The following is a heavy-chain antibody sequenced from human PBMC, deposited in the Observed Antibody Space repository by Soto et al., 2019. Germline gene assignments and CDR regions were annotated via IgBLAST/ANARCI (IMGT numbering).Heavy chain of an antibody. J-gene: IGHJ4*02. Sequence: QVQLVESGGGVVQPGRSLRLSCAASGFTFSRFGMHWVRQAPGKGLEWVAVISHDGSNIYYGDSVKGRFTISRDNSKNTVTLQMDSLRAEDTAVYCCAKDILGFGGVIVLYNFDYWGQGTLVTVSS. CDR1: GFTFSRFG. CDR3: AKDILGFGGVIVLYNFDY. D-gene: IGHD3-16*02. CDR2: ISHDGSNI. V-gene: IGHV3-30*18.